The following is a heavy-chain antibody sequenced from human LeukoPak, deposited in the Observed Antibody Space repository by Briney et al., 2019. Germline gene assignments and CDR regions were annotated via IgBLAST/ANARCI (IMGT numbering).Heavy chain of an antibody. V-gene: IGHV3-7*01. D-gene: IGHD5-18*01. CDR1: GLTFSSSW. Sequence: GGSLRLSCAVSGLTFSSSWMDWVRQAPGKGLEWVASINLDGNKKYSADSVKGRFTISRDNAENSLYLQMNSLRVEDTAFYYCARDLAYSRLDYWGQGMLVTVSS. J-gene: IGHJ4*02. CDR3: ARDLAYSRLDY. CDR2: INLDGNKK.